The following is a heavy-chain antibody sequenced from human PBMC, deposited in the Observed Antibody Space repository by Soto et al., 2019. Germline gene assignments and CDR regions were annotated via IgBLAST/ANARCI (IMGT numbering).Heavy chain of an antibody. CDR2: INHSGST. J-gene: IGHJ4*02. D-gene: IGHD3-3*01. CDR3: ARTYYDFWSGYYKKYYFDY. V-gene: IGHV4-34*01. CDR1: GGSFSGYY. Sequence: SETLSLTYAVYGGSFSGYYCSGIRQPPGKRLERIGEINHSGSTNYNPSLKSRFTISVDTSKNQFSMKLSSVTAADTAVYYCARTYYDFWSGYYKKYYFDYWGQGNWVNVAS.